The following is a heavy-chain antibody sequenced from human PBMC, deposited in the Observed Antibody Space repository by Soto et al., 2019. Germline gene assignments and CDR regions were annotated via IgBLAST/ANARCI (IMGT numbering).Heavy chain of an antibody. D-gene: IGHD6-19*01. J-gene: IGHJ4*02. CDR2: IYAGDSDT. Sequence: LKISCEGSGYTFSDYWIGWVRHVPGKGLEWVGTIYAGDSDTRYGPSFEGQVTMSVDKSISTAYLHWSSLKASDSAIYYCARQHPLDSSAWYNWGQGTLVTVSS. CDR1: GYTFSDYW. V-gene: IGHV5-51*01. CDR3: ARQHPLDSSAWYN.